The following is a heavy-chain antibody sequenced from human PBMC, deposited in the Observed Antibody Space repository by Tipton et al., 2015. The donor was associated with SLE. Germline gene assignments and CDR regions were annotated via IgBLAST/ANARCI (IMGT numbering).Heavy chain of an antibody. CDR1: GGSFSGYY. CDR2: INHSGST. V-gene: IGHV4-34*01. D-gene: IGHD6-13*01. Sequence: LRLSCAVYGGSFSGYYWSWIRQPPGKGLEWIGEINHSGSTNYNPSLKSRVAISVDTSKNQFSLKLSSVTAADTAVYYCARVAGIAAAGYFDYWGQGTLVTVSS. CDR3: ARVAGIAAAGYFDY. J-gene: IGHJ4*02.